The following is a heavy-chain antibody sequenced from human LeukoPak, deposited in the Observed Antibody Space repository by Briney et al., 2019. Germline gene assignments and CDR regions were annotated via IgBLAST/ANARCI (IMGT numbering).Heavy chain of an antibody. D-gene: IGHD5-12*01. Sequence: ASVKVSCKASGYTFSKYGISWVRQAPGQGLEWMGWISHYTNYPQKFQGRVTLTTDTSTSTAYMELRSLRSDDTAVYYCARMRVYSDVVDFDYWSQGTLVTVSS. V-gene: IGHV1-18*01. CDR3: ARMRVYSDVVDFDY. CDR1: GYTFSKYG. CDR2: ISHYT. J-gene: IGHJ4*02.